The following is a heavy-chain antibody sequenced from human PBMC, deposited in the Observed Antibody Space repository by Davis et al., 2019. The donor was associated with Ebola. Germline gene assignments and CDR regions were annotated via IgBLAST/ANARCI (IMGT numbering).Heavy chain of an antibody. V-gene: IGHV1-46*01. D-gene: IGHD2-21*02. CDR3: ARGGVYCGGDCWHTNWFDP. CDR2: INPSGGST. J-gene: IGHJ5*02. Sequence: AASVKVSCKASGYTFTGYYMHWVRQAPGQGLEWMGIINPSGGSTSYAQKFQGRVTMTRDTSTSTVYMELSSLRSEDTAVYYCARGGVYCGGDCWHTNWFDPWGQGTLVTVSS. CDR1: GYTFTGYY.